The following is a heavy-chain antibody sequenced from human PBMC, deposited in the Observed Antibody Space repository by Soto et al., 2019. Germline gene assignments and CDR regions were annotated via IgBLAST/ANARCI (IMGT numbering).Heavy chain of an antibody. CDR3: ARGAMANFGY. V-gene: IGHV1-69*13. CDR1: GGTFGSHG. D-gene: IGHD5-18*01. CDR2: FIAMLGTP. Sequence: SVKGLCKASGGTFGSHGIAWVRQAPGQGLEWMGGFIAMLGTPTYAKKVQGRATITADESLTSSYLELRSLRSEDTGVYFCARGAMANFGYWGQGTVVTVSS. J-gene: IGHJ4*02.